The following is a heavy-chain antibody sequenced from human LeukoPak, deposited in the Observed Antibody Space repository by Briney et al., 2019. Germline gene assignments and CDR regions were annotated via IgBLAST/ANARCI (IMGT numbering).Heavy chain of an antibody. V-gene: IGHV3-11*05. Sequence: PGGSLRLSCEASGFTFSDYYLSWIRQAPGKGLEWISYISGSSSHINYADSVKGRFTISRDNAKNSLYLQMNSLRAEDTAVYYCAREHSSGWYFPGYWGQGTLVTVSS. CDR2: ISGSSSHI. D-gene: IGHD6-19*01. CDR1: GFTFSDYY. J-gene: IGHJ4*02. CDR3: AREHSSGWYFPGY.